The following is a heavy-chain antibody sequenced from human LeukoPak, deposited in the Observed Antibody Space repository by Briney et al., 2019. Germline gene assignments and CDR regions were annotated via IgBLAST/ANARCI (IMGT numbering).Heavy chain of an antibody. V-gene: IGHV3-7*05. CDR2: IKQDGSEK. CDR1: GFTFSLYW. D-gene: IGHD2-8*02. CDR3: ARCTGNLDY. Sequence: PGGSLRLSCAASGFTFSLYWMSWVRQAPGRGLEWVANIKQDGSEKYYVEAVKGRFTISRDNAKNSLYLQMSRLRAEGTAVYYCARCTGNLDYWGQGTLVTVSS. J-gene: IGHJ4*02.